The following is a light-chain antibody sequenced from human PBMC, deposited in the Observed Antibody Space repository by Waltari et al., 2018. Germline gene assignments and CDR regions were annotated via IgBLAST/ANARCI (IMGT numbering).Light chain of an antibody. J-gene: IGLJ2*01. Sequence: QSALTQPASVSGSPGQSITISCTGTSSDIGSYNYVSWYQHHPGKAPKLMIFDVNNRPSGFSDRFSGSKSGNTASLTISGLQAEDEADYYCSSYTTTSTLLVVFGGGTKLTVL. CDR2: DVN. V-gene: IGLV2-14*03. CDR3: SSYTTTSTLLVV. CDR1: SSDIGSYNY.